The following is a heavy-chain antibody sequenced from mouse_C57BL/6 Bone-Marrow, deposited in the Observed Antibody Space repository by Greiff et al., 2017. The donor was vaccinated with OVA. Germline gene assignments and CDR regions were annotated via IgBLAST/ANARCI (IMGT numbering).Heavy chain of an antibody. V-gene: IGHV1-72*01. Sequence: QSCQASGYTFPSYWMHWVKQRPGRGLEWIGRIDPNSGGTKYNEKFKSKATLTVDKPSSTAYMQLSSLTSEDSAVYYCALLLRGYFDYWGQGTTLTVSS. CDR2: IDPNSGGT. D-gene: IGHD1-1*01. CDR3: ALLLRGYFDY. J-gene: IGHJ2*01. CDR1: GYTFPSYW.